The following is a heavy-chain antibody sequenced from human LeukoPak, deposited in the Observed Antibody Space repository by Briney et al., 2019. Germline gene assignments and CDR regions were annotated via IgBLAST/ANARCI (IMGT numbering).Heavy chain of an antibody. CDR3: AKDVSRDWPSAGFDY. J-gene: IGHJ4*02. CDR2: ISGSGDST. Sequence: GGSLRLSCAASGFTFSGYAMSWVRQAPGKGLEWVSAISGSGDSTFYADSVKGRFTISRDNSKNTLYLQMNSLRAEDTAVYYCAKDVSRDWPSAGFDYWGQGTLVTVSS. V-gene: IGHV3-23*01. CDR1: GFTFSGYA. D-gene: IGHD3/OR15-3a*01.